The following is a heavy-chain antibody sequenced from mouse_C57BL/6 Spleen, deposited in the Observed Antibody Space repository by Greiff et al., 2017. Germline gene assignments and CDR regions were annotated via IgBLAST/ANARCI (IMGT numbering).Heavy chain of an antibody. J-gene: IGHJ3*01. CDR1: GYTFTSYW. CDR2: IHPSDSDT. D-gene: IGHD2-1*01. V-gene: IGHV1-74*01. Sequence: QVHVKQPGAELVKPGASVKVSCKASGYTFTSYWMHWVKQRPGQGLEWIGRIHPSDSDTNYNQKFKGKATLTVDKSSSTAYMQLSSLTSEDSAVYYCAMEGNYVGFAYWGQGTLVTVSA. CDR3: AMEGNYVGFAY.